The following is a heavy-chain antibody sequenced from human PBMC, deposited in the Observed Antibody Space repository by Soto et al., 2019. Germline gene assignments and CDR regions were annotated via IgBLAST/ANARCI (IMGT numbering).Heavy chain of an antibody. D-gene: IGHD2-15*01. CDR2: VSIGGST. CDR3: AKRRGAGGHFDY. CDR1: GFTFSSYA. J-gene: IGHJ4*02. Sequence: DVQLLESGGGLVQPEGTLRLSCAASGFTFSSYAMGWVRQGPGKGLEWVAAVSIGGSTHYAGSVRCRFTISRDNSKNTLSLQTNSLTAEDTAVYFCAKRRGAGGHFDYWGQGALVTVSS. V-gene: IGHV3-23*01.